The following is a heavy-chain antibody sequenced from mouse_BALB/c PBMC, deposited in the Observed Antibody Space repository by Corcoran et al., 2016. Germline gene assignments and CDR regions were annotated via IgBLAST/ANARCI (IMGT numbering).Heavy chain of an antibody. CDR3: ANGDWYLDG. V-gene: IGHV14-3*02. J-gene: IGHJ1*01. CDR1: GFNIKDTY. CDR2: IDPANGNP. Sequence: EVQLQQSGAELVKPGASVKLSCTASGFNIKDTYMHWVKQRPEQGLEWIGRIDPANGNPKYDPKFQGKATITADTSSNTAYLQLSSLTSEDTAVYYCANGDWYLDGGGAGTTVTVSA.